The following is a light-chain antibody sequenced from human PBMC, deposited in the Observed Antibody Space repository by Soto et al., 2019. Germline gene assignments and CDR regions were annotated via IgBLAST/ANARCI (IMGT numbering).Light chain of an antibody. CDR3: QQYNNWPWT. Sequence: EIVMTQSPATLSVSPGERATLSCRASQSVSSNLAWYQQKPGQAPRLLIYGASTRATGIPARFSVSGSGTEFTVTISSLQSEDFAVYYCQQYNNWPWTFGQGTKVEIK. V-gene: IGKV3-15*01. CDR2: GAS. CDR1: QSVSSN. J-gene: IGKJ1*01.